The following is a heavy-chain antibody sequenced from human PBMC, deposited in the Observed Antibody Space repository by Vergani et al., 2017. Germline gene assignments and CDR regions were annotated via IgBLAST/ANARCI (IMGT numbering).Heavy chain of an antibody. Sequence: QVQMVESGGGVVQPGRSLRISCAASGVTFSSYGMYWVRPAPGKGREWGAGISEDGSNKYYADSVKVRFTISRDNSKNTLYLQMNSLRAEDTAVYYCAKYYYDSSRADYWGQGTLVTVSS. CDR1: GVTFSSYG. V-gene: IGHV3-30*18. CDR3: AKYYYDSSRADY. CDR2: ISEDGSNK. D-gene: IGHD3-22*01. J-gene: IGHJ4*02.